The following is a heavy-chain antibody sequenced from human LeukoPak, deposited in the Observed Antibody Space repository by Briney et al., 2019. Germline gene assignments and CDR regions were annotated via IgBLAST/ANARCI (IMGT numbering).Heavy chain of an antibody. V-gene: IGHV3-23*01. CDR3: AKAPVTTCLGAYCYPFDL. CDR1: GFTLSNYA. Sequence: GGSLRLSCNASGFTLSNYAMTWVRQGPRKGLEWASAISVTGNTYHAESLKGRFTISRDNSKDTLYLQMRSLRAEDAGVYYCAKAPVTTCLGAYCYPFDLWGQGTQVTVSS. J-gene: IGHJ4*02. D-gene: IGHD2-21*01. CDR2: ISVTGNT.